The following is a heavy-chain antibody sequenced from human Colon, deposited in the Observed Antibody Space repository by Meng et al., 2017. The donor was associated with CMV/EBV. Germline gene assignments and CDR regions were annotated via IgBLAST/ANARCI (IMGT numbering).Heavy chain of an antibody. CDR2: ISASGDTT. J-gene: IGHJ4*02. CDR1: GFTFGDYA. Sequence: CAASGFTFGDYAMNWVRQSPGKGLEWVSAISASGDTTYYADCVRGRFTISRDNPRSALYLQMTALRAEDAALYYCAKGHNRVTTAGTYWGQGTLVTVSS. CDR3: AKGHNRVTTAGTY. V-gene: IGHV3-23*01. D-gene: IGHD1-14*01.